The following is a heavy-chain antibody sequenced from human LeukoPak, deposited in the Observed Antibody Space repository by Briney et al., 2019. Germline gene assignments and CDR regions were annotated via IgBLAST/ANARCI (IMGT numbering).Heavy chain of an antibody. CDR2: IIPIFGTA. Sequence: ASVKVSCKASGGTFSSYAISWVRQAPGQGLEWMGGIIPIFGTANYAQKFQGRVTITADESTSTAYMELSSLRSEDTAVYYCARGSRYYDFWSGYNFDYWGQGTLVTVSS. CDR3: ARGSRYYDFWSGYNFDY. D-gene: IGHD3-3*01. CDR1: GGTFSSYA. V-gene: IGHV1-69*13. J-gene: IGHJ4*02.